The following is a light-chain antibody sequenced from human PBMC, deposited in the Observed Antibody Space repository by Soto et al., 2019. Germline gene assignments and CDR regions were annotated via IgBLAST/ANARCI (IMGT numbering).Light chain of an antibody. CDR2: EVT. V-gene: IGLV2-8*01. J-gene: IGLJ1*01. CDR3: SSYAGSNNKV. CDR1: SSDVGSYNY. Sequence: QSVLTQPPSASGSPGQSVTISCTGTSSDVGSYNYVSWYQQHPGKAPKLMIYEVTKRPSGVPDRFSGSKSGNTASLTVSGLQADDEADYYCSSYAGSNNKVFGTGTKVPS.